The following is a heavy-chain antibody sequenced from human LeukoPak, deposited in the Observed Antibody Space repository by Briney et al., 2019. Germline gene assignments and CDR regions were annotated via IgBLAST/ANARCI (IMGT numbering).Heavy chain of an antibody. CDR3: AKSTPDGYYYYYYMDV. Sequence: PGGSLRLSCAASGFTFSSYAMSWVRQAPGKGLEWVSAISGSGGSTYYADSVKGRFTISRDNSKNTLYLQMNSLRAADTAVYYCAKSTPDGYYYYYYMDVWGKGTTVTVSS. V-gene: IGHV3-23*01. CDR2: ISGSGGST. D-gene: IGHD5-24*01. J-gene: IGHJ6*03. CDR1: GFTFSSYA.